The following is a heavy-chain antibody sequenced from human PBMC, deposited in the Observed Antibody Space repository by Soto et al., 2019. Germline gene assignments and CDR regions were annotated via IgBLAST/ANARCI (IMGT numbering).Heavy chain of an antibody. V-gene: IGHV4-34*01. Sequence: SETLSLTCAVYGGSFSGYYWSWIRQPPGKGLEWIGEINHSGSTNYNPSLKSRVTISVDTSKNQFSLKLSSVTAADTAVYYCARLVVVGAAVNYWGQGTLVTVSS. CDR2: INHSGST. CDR1: GGSFSGYY. D-gene: IGHD2-15*01. CDR3: ARLVVVGAAVNY. J-gene: IGHJ4*02.